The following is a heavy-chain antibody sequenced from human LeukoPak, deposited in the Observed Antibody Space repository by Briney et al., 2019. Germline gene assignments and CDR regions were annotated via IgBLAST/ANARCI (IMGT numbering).Heavy chain of an antibody. J-gene: IGHJ3*02. V-gene: IGHV4-59*12. Sequence: PSETLSLTCTVSGGSISSYYGSWIRQPAGKGLEWIGEIYHSGNTKYNPSLKSRVTISVDKSKNHFSLKLSSVTTAATAVYYCARAPYYDSSGYFHDAFDIWGQGTLVTVSS. CDR3: ARAPYYDSSGYFHDAFDI. CDR1: GGSISSYY. CDR2: IYHSGNT. D-gene: IGHD3-22*01.